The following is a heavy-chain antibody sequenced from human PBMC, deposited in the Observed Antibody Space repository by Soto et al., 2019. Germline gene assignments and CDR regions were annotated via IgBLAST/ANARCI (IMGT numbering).Heavy chain of an antibody. Sequence: ASVKVSCKASGYTFTSYGISWVRQAPGQGLEWMGWISAYNGNTNYAQKLQGRVTMTTDTSTSTAYMELRSLRSDDTAVYYCARAPLYRQLGLEELEKYFDYWGQGTLVTVSS. V-gene: IGHV1-18*04. CDR1: GYTFTSYG. CDR3: ARAPLYRQLGLEELEKYFDY. CDR2: ISAYNGNT. D-gene: IGHD1-1*01. J-gene: IGHJ4*02.